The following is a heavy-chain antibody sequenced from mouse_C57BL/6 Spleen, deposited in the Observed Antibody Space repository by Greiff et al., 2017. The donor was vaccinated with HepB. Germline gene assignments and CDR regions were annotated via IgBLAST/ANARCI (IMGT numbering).Heavy chain of an antibody. Sequence: EVKLQESGGGLVKPGGSLKLSCAASGFTFSSYAMSWVRQTPEKRLEWVATISDGGSYTYYPDNVKGRFTISRDNAKNNLYLQMSHLKSEDTAMYYCARDDGYYDWYFDVWGTGTTVTVSS. CDR1: GFTFSSYA. J-gene: IGHJ1*03. D-gene: IGHD2-3*01. CDR3: ARDDGYYDWYFDV. CDR2: ISDGGSYT. V-gene: IGHV5-4*01.